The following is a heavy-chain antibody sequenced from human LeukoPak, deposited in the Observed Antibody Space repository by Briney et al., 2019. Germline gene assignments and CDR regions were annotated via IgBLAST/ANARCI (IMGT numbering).Heavy chain of an antibody. Sequence: ASVKVSCKASGYTFTSYGISWVRQAPGQGLEWMGWISAYNGNTNYARQFQGRVTMTTDTSTSTAYMELRSLRSDDTAVYYCARTPDYDFWSGPIDYWGQGTLVTVSS. CDR3: ARTPDYDFWSGPIDY. J-gene: IGHJ4*02. V-gene: IGHV1-18*01. CDR2: ISAYNGNT. CDR1: GYTFTSYG. D-gene: IGHD3-3*01.